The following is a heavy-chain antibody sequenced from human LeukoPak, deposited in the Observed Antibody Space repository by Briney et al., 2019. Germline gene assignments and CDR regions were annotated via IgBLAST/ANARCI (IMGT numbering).Heavy chain of an antibody. D-gene: IGHD4-17*01. V-gene: IGHV1-2*02. CDR2: INPNSGGT. CDR1: GYTFTSYY. Sequence: ASVKVSCKASGYTFTSYYMHWVRQAPGQGLEWMGWINPNSGGTNYAQKFQGRVTMTRDTSISTAYMELSRLRSDDTAVYYCARDLDDYGDYGGDYWGQGTLVTVSS. J-gene: IGHJ4*02. CDR3: ARDLDDYGDYGGDY.